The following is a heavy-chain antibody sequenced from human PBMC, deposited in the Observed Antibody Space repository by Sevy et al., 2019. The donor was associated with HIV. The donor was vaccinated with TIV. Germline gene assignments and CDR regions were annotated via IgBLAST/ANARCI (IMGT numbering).Heavy chain of an antibody. CDR2: IKQDVSEK. Sequence: GGSLRLSCAASGFTFTDYWMSWVRQTPGKGLEWVATIKQDVSEKYYVDSVKGRFAISRDNGKNSVSLQMNGLRVEDTALYYCAREVGGFNWRPYYFDSWGQGTLVTVSS. J-gene: IGHJ4*02. CDR3: AREVGGFNWRPYYFDS. D-gene: IGHD3-3*01. CDR1: GFTFTDYW. V-gene: IGHV3-7*01.